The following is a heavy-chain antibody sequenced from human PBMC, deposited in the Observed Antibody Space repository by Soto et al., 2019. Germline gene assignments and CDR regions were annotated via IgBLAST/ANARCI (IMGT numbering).Heavy chain of an antibody. CDR2: ISGSGGST. CDR3: AKALYSSSCLFDY. CDR1: GFTFSSYA. J-gene: IGHJ4*02. Sequence: PGGSLRLSCAASGFTFSSYAMSWVRQAPGKGLEWVSAISGSGGSTYYADSVKGRFTISRDNSKNTLYLQMSSLRAEDTAVFYCAKALYSSSCLFDYWGQGTLVTVS. D-gene: IGHD6-13*01. V-gene: IGHV3-23*01.